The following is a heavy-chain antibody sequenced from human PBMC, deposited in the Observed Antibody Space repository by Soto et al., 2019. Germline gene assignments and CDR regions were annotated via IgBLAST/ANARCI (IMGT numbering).Heavy chain of an antibody. CDR1: GGSISGADYY. CDR3: ARAIVVTIGGMDV. CDR2: IYYSGST. J-gene: IGHJ6*02. V-gene: IGHV4-30-4*01. D-gene: IGHD5-12*01. Sequence: SETLSLTCTVSGGSISGADYYWSWVRQPPGKGLEWIGYIYYSGSTFFNPSLKSRVTISKDTSRNQFSLRLNSVTASDTALYYCARAIVVTIGGMDVWGQGTTVTVSS.